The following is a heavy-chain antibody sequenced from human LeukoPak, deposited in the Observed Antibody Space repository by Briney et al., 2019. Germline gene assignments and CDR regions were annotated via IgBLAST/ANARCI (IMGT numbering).Heavy chain of an antibody. CDR1: GYTFTGYY. CDR3: ARDGITMEDYYYYGMDV. D-gene: IGHD3-10*01. CDR2: INPSGGST. Sequence: ASVKVSCKASGYTFTGYYMHWVRQAPGQGLEWMGIINPSGGSTSYAQKFQGRVTMTRDTSTSTVYMELSSLRSEDTAVYYCARDGITMEDYYYYGMDVWGQGTTVTVSS. J-gene: IGHJ6*02. V-gene: IGHV1-46*01.